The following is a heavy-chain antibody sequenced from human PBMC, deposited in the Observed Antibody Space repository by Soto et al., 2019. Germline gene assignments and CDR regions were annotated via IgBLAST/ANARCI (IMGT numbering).Heavy chain of an antibody. V-gene: IGHV4-30-4*01. CDR3: ARDGQYYDILTGYRNWFDP. J-gene: IGHJ5*02. CDR1: GGSISSGDYY. Sequence: PSETLSLTCTVSGGSISSGDYYWSWIRQPPGKGLEWIGYIYYSGSTYYNPSLKSRVTISVDTSKNQFSLKLSSVTVADTAVYYCARDGQYYDILTGYRNWFDPWGQGTLVTVYS. D-gene: IGHD3-9*01. CDR2: IYYSGST.